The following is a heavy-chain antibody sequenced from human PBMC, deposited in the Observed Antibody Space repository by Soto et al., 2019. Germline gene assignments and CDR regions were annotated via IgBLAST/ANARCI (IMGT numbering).Heavy chain of an antibody. CDR2: IYPADSGT. CDR1: GDRFISYW. V-gene: IGHV5-51*01. D-gene: IGHD3-22*01. Sequence: GESLKISCKGSGDRFISYWIGWVRQMPGKGLEWMGIIYPADSGTRYSPSFQGQVTISADKSISTAYLQWGSLKASDTAMYYCTVGSGYYPGRFDSWGQGTLVTVSS. J-gene: IGHJ4*02. CDR3: TVGSGYYPGRFDS.